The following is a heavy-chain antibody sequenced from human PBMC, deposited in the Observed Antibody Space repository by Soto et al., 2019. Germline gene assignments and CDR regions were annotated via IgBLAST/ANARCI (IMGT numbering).Heavy chain of an antibody. CDR2: ISSSSSTI. CDR1: GFTFSSYS. D-gene: IGHD6-19*01. CDR3: ARDYGSGWYYFDY. Sequence: GGSLRLSCAASGFTFSSYSMNWVRQAPGKGLEWVSYISSSSSTIYYADSVKGRFTISRDNAKNSLYLQMNSLRAGDTAVYYCARDYGSGWYYFDYWGQGTLVTAPQ. J-gene: IGHJ4*02. V-gene: IGHV3-48*01.